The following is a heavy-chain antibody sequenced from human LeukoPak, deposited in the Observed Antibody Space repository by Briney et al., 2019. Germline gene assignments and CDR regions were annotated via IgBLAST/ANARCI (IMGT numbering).Heavy chain of an antibody. J-gene: IGHJ6*03. CDR3: AKDLKYSTSSGYYYYYMDV. CDR2: XXXXGRTT. CDR1: GFTFSNNW. V-gene: IGHV3-74*01. Sequence: GGSLRLSCAASGFTFSNNWMXXXRXAXGKXXXXXXXXXXXGRTTIXXDSXKGRFTXSXDNARNTLYLQMTSLRAEDTAVYYXAKDLKYSTSSGYYYYYMDVWGKGTTVTVSS. D-gene: IGHD6-6*01.